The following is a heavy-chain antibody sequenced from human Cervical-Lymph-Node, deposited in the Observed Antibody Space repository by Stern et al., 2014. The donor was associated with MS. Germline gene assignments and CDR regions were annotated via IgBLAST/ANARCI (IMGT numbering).Heavy chain of an antibody. CDR2: LNPTSDDP. J-gene: IGHJ4*02. V-gene: IGHV1-2*06. Sequence: QVQLVQSGAKMKKPGASVKVSCKASGYAFTGFFIHWVRQVPGQGLEWMGRLNPTSDDPTYAQNFQDRVTLTRDTSISTAYLELSRLTSADTAVYYCAREATRIIVGIDYWGQGTQVTVSS. CDR1: GYAFTGFF. CDR3: AREATRIIVGIDY. D-gene: IGHD2/OR15-2a*01.